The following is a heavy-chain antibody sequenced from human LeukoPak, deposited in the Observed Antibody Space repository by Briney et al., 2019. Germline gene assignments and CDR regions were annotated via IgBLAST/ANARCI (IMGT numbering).Heavy chain of an antibody. CDR1: GFTFSSDG. J-gene: IGHJ6*02. V-gene: IGHV3-33*01. CDR2: IWYDGSNK. Sequence: GGSLRLSCAASGFTFSSDGMHWVRQAPGKGLEWVAVIWYDGSNKYYADSVKGRFTISRDNSKNTLYLQMNSLRAEDTAVYYCARGPPNLYSYGPDGMDVWGQGTTVTVSS. D-gene: IGHD5-18*01. CDR3: ARGPPNLYSYGPDGMDV.